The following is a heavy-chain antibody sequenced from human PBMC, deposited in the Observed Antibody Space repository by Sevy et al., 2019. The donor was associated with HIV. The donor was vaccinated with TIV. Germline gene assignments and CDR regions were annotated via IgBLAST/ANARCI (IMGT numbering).Heavy chain of an antibody. V-gene: IGHV3-23*01. CDR1: GFTFAKYS. CDR3: AREGCTQPHDY. J-gene: IGHJ4*02. Sequence: GGSLRLSCAASGFTFAKYSMSWVPQAPGKGLEWVSTFSFGCGRINYADSVKGRFTISRDDSKNTLFLQMNSLRAEDTATYFCAREGCTQPHDYWGQGTLVTVSS. D-gene: IGHD2-8*01. CDR2: FSFGCGRI.